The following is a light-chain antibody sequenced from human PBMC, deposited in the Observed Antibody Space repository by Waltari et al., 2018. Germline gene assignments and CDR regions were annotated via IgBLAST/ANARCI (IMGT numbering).Light chain of an antibody. CDR2: NAS. Sequence: EIVLTQSPGTLSLSPGERATLSCRASHSINEYLAWYQQKPAQAPRLLIYNASKRATGTPAMCSGSGSGTDFPLTISSLEPEDSAVYYCQLRSNWPPITFGQGTRLEIK. J-gene: IGKJ5*01. V-gene: IGKV3-11*01. CDR3: QLRSNWPPIT. CDR1: HSINEY.